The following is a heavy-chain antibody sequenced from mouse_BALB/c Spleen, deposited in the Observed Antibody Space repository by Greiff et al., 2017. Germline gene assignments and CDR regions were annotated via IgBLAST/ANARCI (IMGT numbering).Heavy chain of an antibody. CDR2: ISSGGSYT. V-gene: IGHV5-6-4*01. Sequence: EVKVVESGGGLVKPGGSLKLSCAASGFTFSSYTMSWVRQTPEKRLEWVATISSGGSYTYYPDSVKGRFTISRDNAKNTLYLQMSSLKSEDTAMYYCTRAGSSTDYYAMDYWGQGTSVTVSS. CDR1: GFTFSSYT. J-gene: IGHJ4*01. CDR3: TRAGSSTDYYAMDY. D-gene: IGHD1-1*01.